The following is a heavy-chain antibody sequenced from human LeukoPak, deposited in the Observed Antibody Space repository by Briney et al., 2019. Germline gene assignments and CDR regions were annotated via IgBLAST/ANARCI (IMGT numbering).Heavy chain of an antibody. CDR3: ARGGWQELNFGLDY. V-gene: IGHV3-48*03. CDR1: GFTFSSYE. D-gene: IGHD1-7*01. CDR2: ISSSGSTI. J-gene: IGHJ4*02. Sequence: GGSLGLSCAASGFTFSSYEMNWVRQAPGKGLEWVSYISSSGSTIYYADSVKGRFTISRDNAKNSLYLQMNSPRAEDTAVYYCARGGWQELNFGLDYWGQGTLVTVSS.